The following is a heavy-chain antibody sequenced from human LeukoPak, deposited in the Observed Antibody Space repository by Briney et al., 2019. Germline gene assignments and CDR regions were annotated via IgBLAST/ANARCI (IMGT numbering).Heavy chain of an antibody. J-gene: IGHJ4*02. CDR2: IYHSGST. V-gene: IGHV4-30-2*01. CDR1: GGSISSGGYS. CDR3: ARVVGIYYDSSGPFDY. D-gene: IGHD3-22*01. Sequence: SQALSLTCAVSGGSISSGGYSWSWIRQPPGKGLEWIGYIYHSGSTYYNPSLKSRVTISVVTSKNQFSLKLSSVTAADTAVYYCARVVGIYYDSSGPFDYWGQGTLVTVSS.